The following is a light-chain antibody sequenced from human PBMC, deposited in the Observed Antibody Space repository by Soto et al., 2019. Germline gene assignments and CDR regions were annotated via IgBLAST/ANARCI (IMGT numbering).Light chain of an antibody. V-gene: IGKV3-15*01. CDR3: QQYNNWPFT. CDR2: GAS. CDR1: QSVSSN. Sequence: EIVMTQSPATLSVSTGERATLSCRASQSVSSNLAWYQQKPGQAPRLLIYGASTRATGIPARFSGSGSGTAFPLTISSLQSEDFALYYFQQYNNWPFTFGPGTKVDIK. J-gene: IGKJ3*01.